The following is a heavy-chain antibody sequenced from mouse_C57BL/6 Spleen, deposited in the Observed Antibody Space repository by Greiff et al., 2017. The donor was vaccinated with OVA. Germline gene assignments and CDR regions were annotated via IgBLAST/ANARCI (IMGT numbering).Heavy chain of an antibody. Sequence: VQLKQSGAELVRPGASVKLSCTASGFNIKGYYMHWVKQRPEQGLEWIGRIDPEDGDTEYAPKFQGKATMTADTSSNTAYLQLSSLTSDDTAFYYCSTYYCSSYDYSAISYWGQGTSVTVSS. CDR1: GFNIKGYY. CDR2: IDPEDGDT. CDR3: STYYCSSYDYSAISY. V-gene: IGHV14-1*01. D-gene: IGHD1-1*01. J-gene: IGHJ4*01.